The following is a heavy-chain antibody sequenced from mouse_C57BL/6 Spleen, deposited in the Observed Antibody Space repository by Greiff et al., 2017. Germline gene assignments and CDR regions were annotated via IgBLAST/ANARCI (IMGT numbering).Heavy chain of an antibody. CDR1: GYAFTNYL. CDR3: ARAGTSAFAY. CDR2: INPGSGGT. V-gene: IGHV1-54*01. J-gene: IGHJ3*01. D-gene: IGHD3-3*01. Sequence: QVQLQQSGAELVRPGTSVKVSCKASGYAFTNYLIEWVKQRPGQGLEWIGVINPGSGGTNYNEKFKGKATLTADKSSSTAYMQLSSLTSEDSAVYFCARAGTSAFAYWGQGTLVTVSA.